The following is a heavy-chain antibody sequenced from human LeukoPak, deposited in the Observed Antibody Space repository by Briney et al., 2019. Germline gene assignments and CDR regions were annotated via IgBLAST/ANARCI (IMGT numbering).Heavy chain of an antibody. Sequence: GGSLRLSCAASGCTFSSYAMHWVRQAPGKGLECVSGISSIGDITYYANSVKGRFTISRDNSKNTLFLQVGSLRAEDMAVYYCARQAGYCAGTSCYAWFDPWGPGTLVIVSS. D-gene: IGHD2-2*01. CDR1: GCTFSSYA. CDR2: ISSIGDIT. CDR3: ARQAGYCAGTSCYAWFDP. J-gene: IGHJ5*02. V-gene: IGHV3-64*01.